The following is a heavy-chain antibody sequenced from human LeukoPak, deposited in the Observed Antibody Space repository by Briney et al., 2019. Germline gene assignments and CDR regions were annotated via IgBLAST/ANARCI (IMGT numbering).Heavy chain of an antibody. CDR2: INAGNGNT. Sequence: VASVKVSCKASGYTFTTYAMHWVRQAPGQRLEWMGWINAGNGNTKYSQKFQSRVTITRDTSASKAYMELSSLRSEDTAIYYCARFTMTRGWFDPWGQGTLVTVSS. D-gene: IGHD3-22*01. CDR3: ARFTMTRGWFDP. CDR1: GYTFTTYA. J-gene: IGHJ5*02. V-gene: IGHV1-3*01.